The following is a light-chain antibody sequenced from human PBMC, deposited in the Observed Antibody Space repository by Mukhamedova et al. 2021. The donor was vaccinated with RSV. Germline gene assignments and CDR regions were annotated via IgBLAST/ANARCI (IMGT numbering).Light chain of an antibody. J-gene: IGKJ4*01. CDR3: QQRSNWPPVLT. CDR2: DAS. V-gene: IGKV3-11*01. CDR1: QSVSSF. Sequence: WERATLSCRASQSVSSFLAWFQQKPGQAPRLLIYDASNRATGIPARFSGSGSGTDFTLTISSLVPEDFAVYYCQQRSNWPPVLTFGG.